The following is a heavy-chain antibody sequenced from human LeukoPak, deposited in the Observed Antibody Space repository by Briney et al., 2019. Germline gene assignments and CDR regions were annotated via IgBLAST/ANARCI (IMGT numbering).Heavy chain of an antibody. CDR3: ARDNRWAAAGRFDY. Sequence: PGGSLRLSCAASGFTFSSYWMSWVRQAPGKGLEWVANIKQDGSEKYYVDSVKSRFTISRDNAKNSLYLQMNSLRAEDTAVYYCARDNRWAAAGRFDYWGQGTLVTVSS. D-gene: IGHD6-13*01. V-gene: IGHV3-7*01. CDR1: GFTFSSYW. J-gene: IGHJ4*02. CDR2: IKQDGSEK.